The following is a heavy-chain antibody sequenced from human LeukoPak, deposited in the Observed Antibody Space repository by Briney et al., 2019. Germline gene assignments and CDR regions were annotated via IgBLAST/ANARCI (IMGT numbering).Heavy chain of an antibody. CDR1: GGSLSSYY. V-gene: IGHV4-59*08. Sequence: PSETLSLTCTVSGGSLSSYYWSRIRQPPGKGLEWIGYIYYTGSTNYNPSLKSRVTISVDMSKNQFSLKLSSVTAADTAVYYCAIYDFWSGYLGYWGQGTLVTVSS. CDR2: IYYTGST. CDR3: AIYDFWSGYLGY. D-gene: IGHD3-3*01. J-gene: IGHJ4*02.